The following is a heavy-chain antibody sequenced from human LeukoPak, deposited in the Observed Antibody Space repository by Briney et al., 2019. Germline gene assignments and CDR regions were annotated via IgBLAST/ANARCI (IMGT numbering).Heavy chain of an antibody. J-gene: IGHJ4*02. CDR2: ISTSSTTI. CDR3: ARDAVGQDYGDYVGAESDY. V-gene: IGHV3-48*01. CDR1: GFSFSSYS. Sequence: PGGSLRLSCAASGFSFSSYSMNWVRQAPGKGLEWVSYISTSSTTIYYADSVKGRFTISRDNAKNTLYLQMNSLRAEDTAVYYCARDAVGQDYGDYVGAESDYWGQGTLVAVSS. D-gene: IGHD4-17*01.